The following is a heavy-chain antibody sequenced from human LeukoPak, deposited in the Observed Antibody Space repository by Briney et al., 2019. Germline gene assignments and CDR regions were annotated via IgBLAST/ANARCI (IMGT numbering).Heavy chain of an antibody. V-gene: IGHV3-30*04. CDR2: ISYDGSNK. CDR1: RFTFSSYA. D-gene: IGHD3-22*01. CDR3: ARRDYDSSGYYY. Sequence: GGSLRLSRAASRFTFSSYAMRWVRQAPGKGLEWVAVISYDGSNKYYADSVKGRFTISRDNSKNTLYLQMNSLRAEDTAVYYCARRDYDSSGYYYWGQGTLVTVSS. J-gene: IGHJ4*02.